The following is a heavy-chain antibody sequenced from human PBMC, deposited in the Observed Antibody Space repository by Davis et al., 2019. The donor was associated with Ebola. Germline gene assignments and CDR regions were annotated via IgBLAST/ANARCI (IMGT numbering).Heavy chain of an antibody. CDR2: IYSGGST. CDR1: GFTVSSNY. D-gene: IGHD2-15*01. J-gene: IGHJ6*02. V-gene: IGHV3-66*01. Sequence: GESLKISCAVSGFTVSSNYMSWVRQAPGKGLEWVSVIYSGGSTYYADSVKGRFTISRDNSKNTLYLQMNSLRAEDTAVYYCARVDVGSYGMDVWGQGTTVTVSS. CDR3: ARVDVGSYGMDV.